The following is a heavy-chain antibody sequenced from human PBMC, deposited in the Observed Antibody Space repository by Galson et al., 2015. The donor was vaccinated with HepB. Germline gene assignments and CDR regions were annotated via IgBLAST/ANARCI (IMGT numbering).Heavy chain of an antibody. D-gene: IGHD3-3*01. CDR2: IYPGDSDT. Sequence: QSGAEVKKPGESLKISCKGSGYSFTSYWIGWVRQMPGKGLEWMGIIYPGDSDTRYSPSFQGQVTISADKSISTAYLQWSSLKASDTAMYYCARRDTYYDFWSGSHDAFDIWGQGTMVTVSS. J-gene: IGHJ3*02. CDR3: ARRDTYYDFWSGSHDAFDI. CDR1: GYSFTSYW. V-gene: IGHV5-51*01.